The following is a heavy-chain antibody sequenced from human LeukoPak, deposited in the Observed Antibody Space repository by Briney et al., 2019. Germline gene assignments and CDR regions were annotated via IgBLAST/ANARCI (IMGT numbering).Heavy chain of an antibody. J-gene: IGHJ6*02. CDR3: ARETNSSGWWLPYYYYGMDV. CDR1: GYTLPSYG. V-gene: IGHV1-18*01. CDR2: IRAYNGNT. Sequence: ASVKVSCKASGYTLPSYGISWVRQPPGKGREGMGWIRAYNGNTNYAQKLQGRVTMTTDTSTSTAYMELRSLRSDDTAVYYCARETNSSGWWLPYYYYGMDVWGQGTTVTVSS. D-gene: IGHD6-19*01.